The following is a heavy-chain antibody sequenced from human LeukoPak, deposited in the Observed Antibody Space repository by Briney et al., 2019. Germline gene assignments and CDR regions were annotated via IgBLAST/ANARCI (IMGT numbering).Heavy chain of an antibody. D-gene: IGHD4-17*01. V-gene: IGHV5-51*01. CDR3: ARPGRATVTRLDY. CDR1: GYSFSSYW. Sequence: GESLKISCKGSGYSFSSYWIGWVRQMPGKGLEWMGIIYPGDSETRYSPSFQGQVTISADKSISTAYLQWSSLKASDTAMYYCARPGRATVTRLDYWGQGTLVTVSS. CDR2: IYPGDSET. J-gene: IGHJ4*02.